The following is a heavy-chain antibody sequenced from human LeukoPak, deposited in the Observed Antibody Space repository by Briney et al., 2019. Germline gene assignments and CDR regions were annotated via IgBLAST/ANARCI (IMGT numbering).Heavy chain of an antibody. CDR2: MNPNSGNT. V-gene: IGHV1-8*01. D-gene: IGHD3-9*01. CDR3: ARTVRYFDWSSLDAFDI. Sequence: ASVKVSCKASGYTFTSYDINWVRQATGQGLEWMGWMNPNSGNTGYAQKFQGRVTMTRNTSISTAYMELGSLRSEDTAVYYCARTVRYFDWSSLDAFDIWGQGTMVTVSS. CDR1: GYTFTSYD. J-gene: IGHJ3*02.